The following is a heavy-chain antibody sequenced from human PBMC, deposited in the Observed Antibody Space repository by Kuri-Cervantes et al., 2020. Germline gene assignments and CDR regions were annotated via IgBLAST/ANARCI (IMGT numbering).Heavy chain of an antibody. D-gene: IGHD5-18*01. CDR3: AREGDTAYRAFDI. J-gene: IGHJ3*02. CDR2: ISSSSSYI. CDR1: GFTFSSYS. V-gene: IGHV3-21*01. Sequence: GGSLRLSCAASGFTFSSYSMNWVRQAPGKGLEWVSSISSSSSYIYYADSVKGRFTISRDNAKNSLYLQMNSLRAGDTAVYYCAREGDTAYRAFDIWGQGTMVTVSS.